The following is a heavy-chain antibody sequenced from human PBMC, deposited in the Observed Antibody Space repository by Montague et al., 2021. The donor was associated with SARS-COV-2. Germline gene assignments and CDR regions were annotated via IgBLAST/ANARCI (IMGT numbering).Heavy chain of an antibody. CDR3: AREGVGSTHYFDY. J-gene: IGHJ4*02. CDR1: GFTISTFE. CDR2: ISRSGNTI. Sequence: SLRLSCAASGFTISTFEMNWVRQAPGKGLEWVSYISRSGNTIYYADSVRGRFTISRDSAKNSLYLQMNSLRAEDTALYYCAREGVGSTHYFDYWGQGTLVTVSS. D-gene: IGHD1-26*01. V-gene: IGHV3-48*03.